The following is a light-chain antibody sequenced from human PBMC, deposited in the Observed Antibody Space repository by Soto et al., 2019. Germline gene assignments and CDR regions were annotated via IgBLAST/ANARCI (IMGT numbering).Light chain of an antibody. V-gene: IGKV1-5*01. CDR1: QSISHF. CDR3: QQYGSSPPCT. J-gene: IGKJ1*01. CDR2: DAS. Sequence: DIQMTQSPSTLSASVGDRVTITCRASQSISHFLAWYQQKPGKAPKLLIYDASNLGSGVPSRFSGSGSGTDFTLTISTLEPEDSAVYYCQQYGSSPPCTFGQGTKVDIK.